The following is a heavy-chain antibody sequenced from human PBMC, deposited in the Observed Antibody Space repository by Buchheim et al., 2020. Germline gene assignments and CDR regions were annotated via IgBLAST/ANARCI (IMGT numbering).Heavy chain of an antibody. CDR3: AKEGGYCSGDTCYSPDYFDC. J-gene: IGHJ4*02. V-gene: IGHV3-30-3*01. CDR2: ISYDGSNK. Sequence: QVQLVESGGGVVQPGRSLRLSCAASGFTFSSYAMHWVRQAPGKGLEWVAVISYDGSNKYYADSVKGRFTISRDNSKNTLYLQMNSLRAEDTAVYYCAKEGGYCSGDTCYSPDYFDCWGLGTL. D-gene: IGHD2-15*01. CDR1: GFTFSSYA.